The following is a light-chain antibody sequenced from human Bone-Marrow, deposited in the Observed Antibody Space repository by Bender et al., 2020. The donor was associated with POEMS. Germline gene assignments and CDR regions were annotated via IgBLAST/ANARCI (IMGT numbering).Light chain of an antibody. CDR1: YYDIGSYNL. CDR2: EGS. CDR3: SSFGGSGV. J-gene: IGLJ1*01. Sequence: QSALAQPTSVSGSPGQSITISCTGTYYDIGSYNLVSWYQQHPGKAPKLMIYEGSKRPSGVPDRFSGSKSGNTASLTVSDLQAEDEADYYCSSFGGSGVFGTGTKVTVL. V-gene: IGLV2-14*02.